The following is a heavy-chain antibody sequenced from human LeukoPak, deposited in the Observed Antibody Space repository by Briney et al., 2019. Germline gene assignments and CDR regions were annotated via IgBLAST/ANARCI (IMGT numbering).Heavy chain of an antibody. D-gene: IGHD3-3*01. J-gene: IGHJ4*02. V-gene: IGHV4-39*01. CDR1: GGSVSSTTYY. CDR3: ARHSEWLSPYYFDS. CDR2: IYYSGST. Sequence: SETLSLTCTVSGGSVSSTTYYWGWIRQPPGKGLEWIGSIYYSGSTYYNPSLKSRVTISVDTSKNQFSLRLSSMTAADTAVYYCARHSEWLSPYYFDSWGQGTLVTVSS.